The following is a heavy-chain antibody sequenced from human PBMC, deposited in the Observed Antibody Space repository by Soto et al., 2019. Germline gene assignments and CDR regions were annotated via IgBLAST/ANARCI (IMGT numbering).Heavy chain of an antibody. Sequence: ASVKVSCKASGYSFTDYHIHWVRQAPGQGLEWLGRINPKSGGTSTSQKFQGWVTMTTDTSISTASMELTRLTSDDTAIYYCARGDSTDCSNGVCSFFYNHDMDVWGQGTTVTVS. J-gene: IGHJ6*02. D-gene: IGHD2-8*01. CDR1: GYSFTDYH. V-gene: IGHV1-2*04. CDR3: ARGDSTDCSNGVCSFFYNHDMDV. CDR2: INPKSGGT.